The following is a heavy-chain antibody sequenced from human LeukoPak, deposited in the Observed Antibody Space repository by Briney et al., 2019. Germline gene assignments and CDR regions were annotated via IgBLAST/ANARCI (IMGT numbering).Heavy chain of an antibody. D-gene: IGHD4-23*01. J-gene: IGHJ4*02. Sequence: ASVKVSRKASGYTFTSYYMHWVRQAPGQGLERMGIINPSGGSTNNAQKFQGRVTMTRDTSTSTVYMELSSLRSEDTAVYYCARGYGGNSFYFDYWGQGTLVTVSS. CDR2: INPSGGST. CDR1: GYTFTSYY. V-gene: IGHV1-46*01. CDR3: ARGYGGNSFYFDY.